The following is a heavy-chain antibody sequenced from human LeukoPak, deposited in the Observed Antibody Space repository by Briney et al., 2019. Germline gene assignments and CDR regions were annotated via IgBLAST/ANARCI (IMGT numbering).Heavy chain of an antibody. V-gene: IGHV5-10-1*01. J-gene: IGHJ4*02. CDR2: IYPSDSYT. Sequence: MGMIYPSDSYTNYSPSFQGHVTISADKSISTAFLQWSSLKASDTAMYYCARLGFGELFPYYWGQGTLVTVSS. D-gene: IGHD3-10*01. CDR3: ARLGFGELFPYY.